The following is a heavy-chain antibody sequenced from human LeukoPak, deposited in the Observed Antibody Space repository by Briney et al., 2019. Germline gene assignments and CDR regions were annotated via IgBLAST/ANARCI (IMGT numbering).Heavy chain of an antibody. Sequence: GGSLRLSCAASGFTFSSYSMNWVRQAPGKGLEWVSSISSSSSYIYYADSVKGRFTIPRDNAKNPLYLQMNSLRAEDTAVYYCARGPYDSSGYYFDYWGQGTLSPSPQ. D-gene: IGHD3-22*01. V-gene: IGHV3-21*01. CDR1: GFTFSSYS. CDR3: ARGPYDSSGYYFDY. CDR2: ISSSSSYI. J-gene: IGHJ4*02.